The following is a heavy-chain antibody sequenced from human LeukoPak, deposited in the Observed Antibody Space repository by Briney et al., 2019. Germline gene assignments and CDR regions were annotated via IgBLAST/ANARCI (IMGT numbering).Heavy chain of an antibody. D-gene: IGHD3-10*01. CDR2: INPNSGGT. CDR1: GYTFTGYY. CDR3: ARDQTTDYYGSGNYYNFDAFDI. V-gene: IGHV1-2*02. J-gene: IGHJ3*02. Sequence: ASVKVSCKASGYTFTGYYMHWVRQAPGQGLEWMGWINPNSGGTNYAQKFQGRVTMTRDTSISTAYMELSRLRSDDTAVYYCARDQTTDYYGSGNYYNFDAFDIWGQGTMVTVSS.